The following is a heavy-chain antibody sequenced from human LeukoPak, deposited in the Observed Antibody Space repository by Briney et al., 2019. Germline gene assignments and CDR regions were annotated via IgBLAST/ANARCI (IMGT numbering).Heavy chain of an antibody. V-gene: IGHV3-23*01. J-gene: IGHJ4*02. CDR3: AKGSGYDTDFDY. D-gene: IGHD5-12*01. CDR2: ISGSGDNT. CDR1: GFTFSTYV. Sequence: GGSLRLSCAASGFTFSTYVMSWVRQAPGKGLEWVSGISGSGDNTYYADSVKGRFTISRDNSKNTLYLQMNSLRAVDTAVYYCAKGSGYDTDFDYWGQGTLVSVSS.